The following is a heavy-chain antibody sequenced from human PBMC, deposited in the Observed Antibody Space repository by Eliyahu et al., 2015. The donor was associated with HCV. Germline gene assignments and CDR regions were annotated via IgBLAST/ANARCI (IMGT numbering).Heavy chain of an antibody. CDR2: ISWNSGSI. D-gene: IGHD6-19*01. CDR3: AKDPSVWGSGWPRTFDY. CDR1: GFTFDDYX. J-gene: IGHJ4*02. V-gene: IGHV3-9*01. Sequence: EVQLVESGGGLVQPGRSLRLSCAASGFTFDDYXMHWVRQAPGKGLEWVSGISWNSGSIGYADSVKGRFTISRDNAKNSLYLQMNSLRAEDTALYYCAKDPSVWGSGWPRTFDYWGQGTLVTVSS.